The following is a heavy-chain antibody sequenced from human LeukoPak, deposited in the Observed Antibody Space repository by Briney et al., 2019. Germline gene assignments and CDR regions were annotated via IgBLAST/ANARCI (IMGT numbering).Heavy chain of an antibody. D-gene: IGHD4/OR15-4a*01. J-gene: IGHJ4*02. Sequence: PGGSLRLSCAASGFTVSTNYMSWVRQAPGKGLEWVSVIYSGSTTYYADSVKGRFTISRDNSKNTPYLQMNSLRAEDTAVYYCARWGDYGSFDYWGQGTLVTVSS. V-gene: IGHV3-53*01. CDR3: ARWGDYGSFDY. CDR1: GFTVSTNY. CDR2: IYSGSTT.